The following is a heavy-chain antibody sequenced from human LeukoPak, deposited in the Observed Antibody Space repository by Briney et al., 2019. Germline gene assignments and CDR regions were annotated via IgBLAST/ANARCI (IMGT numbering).Heavy chain of an antibody. CDR1: GYTFTSYY. V-gene: IGHV1-46*01. CDR2: TNPSGVTT. J-gene: IGHJ4*02. CDR3: ARDLGGRSGSLDY. D-gene: IGHD3-22*01. Sequence: ASVKVSCKASGYTFTSYYMHWVRQAPGQGLEWMGITNPSGVTTIYAQKFQGRVTVTRDTSTSTVYMELSSLRSEDTAVYYCARDLGGRSGSLDYWGQGTLVTVSS.